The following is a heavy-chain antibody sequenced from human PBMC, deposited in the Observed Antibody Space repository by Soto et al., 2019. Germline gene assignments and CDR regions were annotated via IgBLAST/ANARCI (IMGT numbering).Heavy chain of an antibody. CDR1: GYTFTSYG. V-gene: IGHV1-18*01. CDR2: ISANNGNT. CDR3: PRHGYFHH. J-gene: IGHJ4*02. Sequence: QVQLVQSGAEVKKPGDSVRVSCKASGYTFTSYGIGWVRQAPGQGLEWMGWISANNGNTKYAQKVQGRGTTTTDASTSTAYMELRSLTSDDAAVYYCPRHGYFHHWGQGTLVTVSS.